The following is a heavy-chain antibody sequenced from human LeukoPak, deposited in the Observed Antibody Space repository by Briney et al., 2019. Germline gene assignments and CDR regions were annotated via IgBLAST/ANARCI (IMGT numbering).Heavy chain of an antibody. CDR1: GFTFSSYA. J-gene: IGHJ4*02. CDR3: AKDLGAGSGGWYSDY. CDR2: ISGSGGST. V-gene: IGHV3-23*01. Sequence: GGSLRLSCAASGFTFSSYAMSWVRQAPGKGLEWVSAISGSGGSTYYADSVKGRFTISRDNSKNTLYLQMNSLRAEDTAVYYCAKDLGAGSGGWYSDYWGQGTLVTVSS. D-gene: IGHD6-19*01.